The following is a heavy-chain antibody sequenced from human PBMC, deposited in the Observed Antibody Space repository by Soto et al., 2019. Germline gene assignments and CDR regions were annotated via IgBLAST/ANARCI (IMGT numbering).Heavy chain of an antibody. CDR1: GFTFSTYE. V-gene: IGHV3-48*03. CDR2: ISSGGATI. D-gene: IGHD6-19*01. J-gene: IGHJ6*02. Sequence: EVQLVESGGGLVQRGGSLRLSCAASGFTFSTYEMNWVRQAPGKGLEWISYISSGGATIYYADSVKGRFTISRDNAKNSVYLQMSSLRGEDTATYYCARGYASGWNYYYAMDVWGQGTTVTVSS. CDR3: ARGYASGWNYYYAMDV.